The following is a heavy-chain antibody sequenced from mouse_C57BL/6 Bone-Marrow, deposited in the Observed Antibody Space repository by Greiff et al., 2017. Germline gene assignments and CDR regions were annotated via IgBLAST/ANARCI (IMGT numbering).Heavy chain of an antibody. J-gene: IGHJ4*01. D-gene: IGHD1-1*01. V-gene: IGHV5-6*02. Sequence: EVKLVESGGDLVKPGGSLKLSCAASGFTFSSYGMSWVRQTPDKRLEWVATISSGGSYTYYPDSVKGRFTISRDNAKNTLYLQMSSLKSEDTAMYYCARDVHYYGSRGAMDYWGQGTSVTVSA. CDR2: ISSGGSYT. CDR3: ARDVHYYGSRGAMDY. CDR1: GFTFSSYG.